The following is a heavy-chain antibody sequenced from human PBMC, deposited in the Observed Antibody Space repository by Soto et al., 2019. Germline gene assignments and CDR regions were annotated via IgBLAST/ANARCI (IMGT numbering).Heavy chain of an antibody. J-gene: IGHJ4*02. CDR1: GGSISSSNW. V-gene: IGHV4-4*02. CDR2: IYHSGST. CDR3: EGIPAEGTIFAS. Sequence: SETLSLTCAVSGGSISSSNWWSWVRQPPGKGLEWIGEIYHSGSTNYNPSLKSRVTISVDKSKNQFSLKLSSVTAADTAVYYWEGIPAEGTIFASGGKGPLDPVSS. D-gene: IGHD3-3*01.